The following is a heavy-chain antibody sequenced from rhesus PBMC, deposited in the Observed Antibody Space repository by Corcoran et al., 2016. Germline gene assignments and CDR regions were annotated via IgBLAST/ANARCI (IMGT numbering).Heavy chain of an antibody. CDR1: GYSISSCYG. D-gene: IGHD4-29*01. V-gene: IGHV4-127*01. CDR2: IGGSSGST. J-gene: IGHJ5-1*01. CDR3: ARGGISSYDV. Sequence: QVQLQESGPGLLKPSETLSLTCAVSGYSISSCYGWSWIRQPPGKGLEWIGYIGGSSGSTNYNPSLKSRVTISKDTSKNQFSLKLSSVTAADTAVYYCARGGISSYDVWGAGVLVTVSS.